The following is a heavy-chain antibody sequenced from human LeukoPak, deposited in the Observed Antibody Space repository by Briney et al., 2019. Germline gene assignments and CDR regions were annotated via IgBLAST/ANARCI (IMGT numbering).Heavy chain of an antibody. CDR2: ISTYNGHT. J-gene: IGHJ3*02. Sequence: ASVKVSCKASGYTFTSYSISWLRQAPGQGLEWMGWISTYNGHTNYAQKLQGRVTMTTDTSTSTAYMELRNLRSDDTAVYYCARGGRWELPRPYAFDIWGQGTMVTVSS. CDR1: GYTFTSYS. V-gene: IGHV1-18*01. D-gene: IGHD1-26*01. CDR3: ARGGRWELPRPYAFDI.